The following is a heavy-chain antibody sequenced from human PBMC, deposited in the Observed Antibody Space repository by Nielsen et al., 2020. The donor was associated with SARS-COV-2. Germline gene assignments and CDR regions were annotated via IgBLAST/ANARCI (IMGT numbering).Heavy chain of an antibody. Sequence: ASVKVSCKASGYTFTSYYMHWVRQAPGQGLEWMGIINPSGGSTSYAQKFQGRATITADKSTSTAYMELSSLRSEDTAVYYCARSSRGDIAVAGTQFEYYYYYGMDVWGQGTTVTVSS. CDR1: GYTFTSYY. J-gene: IGHJ6*02. V-gene: IGHV1-46*01. CDR3: ARSSRGDIAVAGTQFEYYYYYGMDV. D-gene: IGHD6-19*01. CDR2: INPSGGST.